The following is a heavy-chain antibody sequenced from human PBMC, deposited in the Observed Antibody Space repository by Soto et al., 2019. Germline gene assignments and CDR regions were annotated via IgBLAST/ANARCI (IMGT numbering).Heavy chain of an antibody. J-gene: IGHJ4*02. CDR3: ARGRSRGESWHARRFDY. V-gene: IGHV1-69*06. CDR2: IIPIFGTA. CDR1: GGTFSSYA. D-gene: IGHD3-22*01. Sequence: GASVKVSCKASGGTFSSYAISWVRQAPGQGLEWMGGIIPIFGTANYAQKFQGRVTITADKSTSTAYMELSSLRSEDTAVYYCARGRSRGESWHARRFDYWGQGTLVTVSS.